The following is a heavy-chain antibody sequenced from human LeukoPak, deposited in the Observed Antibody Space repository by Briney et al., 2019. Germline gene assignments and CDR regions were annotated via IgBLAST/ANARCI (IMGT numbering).Heavy chain of an antibody. CDR2: IYYSGST. CDR3: ARQGSYYDFWSGRFDP. CDR1: GGSISSYY. V-gene: IGHV4-59*08. J-gene: IGHJ5*02. D-gene: IGHD3-3*01. Sequence: SETLSLTCTVSGGSISSYYWSWIRQPPGKGLEWIGYIYYSGSTNYNPSLKSRVTISVDTSKNQFSLKLSSVTAADTAVYYCARQGSYYDFWSGRFDPWGQGTLVTVSS.